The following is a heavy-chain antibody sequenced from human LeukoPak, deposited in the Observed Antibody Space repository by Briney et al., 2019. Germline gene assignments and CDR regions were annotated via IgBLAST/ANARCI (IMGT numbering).Heavy chain of an antibody. V-gene: IGHV4-61*02. D-gene: IGHD6-19*01. CDR3: ARGNPSLYSSGWYSFDY. CDR2: IYTSGST. CDR1: GGSISSGSYY. J-gene: IGHJ4*02. Sequence: PSQTLSLTCTVSGGSISSGSYYWSWIRQPAGKGLEWIGRIYTSGSTNYNPSLKSRVTISVDTSKNQFSLKLSSVAAADTALYYCARGNPSLYSSGWYSFDYWGQGTLVTVSS.